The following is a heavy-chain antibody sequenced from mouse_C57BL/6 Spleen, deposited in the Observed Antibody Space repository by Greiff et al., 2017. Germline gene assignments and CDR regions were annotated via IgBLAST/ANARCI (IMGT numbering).Heavy chain of an antibody. D-gene: IGHD1-1*01. Sequence: QVQLKESGPELVKPWASVKISCKASGYAFSSSWMNWVKQRPGKGLVWIGRIYPGDGDTNYNGKFKGKATLTADKSSSTAYMQLSSLTSEDSAVYVCAREGITAGTWFAYWGQGTLVTVSA. CDR2: IYPGDGDT. V-gene: IGHV1-82*01. CDR3: AREGITAGTWFAY. CDR1: GYAFSSSW. J-gene: IGHJ3*01.